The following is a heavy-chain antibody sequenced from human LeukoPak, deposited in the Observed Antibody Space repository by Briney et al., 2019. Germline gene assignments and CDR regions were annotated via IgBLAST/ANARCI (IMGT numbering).Heavy chain of an antibody. CDR1: GYTFTSYA. Sequence: ASVKVSCKASGYTFTSYAMHWVRQAPGQRLEWMGWINAGNGNTRYSQKFQGRVTITRDTSASTASMELSSLRSEDTAVYYCARGDDYKYFDCWGQGTLVTVSS. V-gene: IGHV1-3*01. D-gene: IGHD4/OR15-4a*01. J-gene: IGHJ4*02. CDR2: INAGNGNT. CDR3: ARGDDYKYFDC.